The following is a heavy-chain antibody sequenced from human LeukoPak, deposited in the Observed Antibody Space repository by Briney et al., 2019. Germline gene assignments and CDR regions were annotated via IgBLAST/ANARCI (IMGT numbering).Heavy chain of an antibody. CDR2: ISAYNGNT. CDR1: GYTFTTYG. CDR3: ARDIGYSSSYGGYFDY. Sequence: GASVKASCKAAGYTFTTYGISWLRQAPGQGLEWMGWISAYNGNTNYAQKLQGRVTMTTDTSTSTAYMELRSLRSDDTAVYYCARDIGYSSSYGGYFDYWGQGTLVTVSS. V-gene: IGHV1-18*01. J-gene: IGHJ4*02. D-gene: IGHD6-6*01.